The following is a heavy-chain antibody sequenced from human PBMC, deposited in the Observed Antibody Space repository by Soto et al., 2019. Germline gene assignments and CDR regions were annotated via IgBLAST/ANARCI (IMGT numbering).Heavy chain of an antibody. CDR3: ATVGLVGASPFDY. D-gene: IGHD1-26*01. Sequence: GASVKVSCKASGYTFTSYDINWVRQAAGQGLEWMGWMNPNNENTAYAQKFQGRVTMTSDASISTAYMELSSLRTEDTAVYYCATVGLVGASPFDYWGRGTLVTVSS. CDR2: MNPNNENT. CDR1: GYTFTSYD. V-gene: IGHV1-8*01. J-gene: IGHJ4*02.